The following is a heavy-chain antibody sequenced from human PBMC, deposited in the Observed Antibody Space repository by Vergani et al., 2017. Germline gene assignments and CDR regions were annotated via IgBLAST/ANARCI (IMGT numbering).Heavy chain of an antibody. CDR1: GYTFTSYG. Sequence: QVQLVQSGAEVKKPGASVKVSCKASGYTFTSYGISWVRQAPGQGLEWMGWISAYNGNTNYAQKLQGRVTMTTDTSTSTDYMELRGLRSDDTAVYYCARERWNGLGYYYGMDVWGQGTTVTVSS. J-gene: IGHJ6*02. D-gene: IGHD1-1*01. V-gene: IGHV1-18*01. CDR2: ISAYNGNT. CDR3: ARERWNGLGYYYGMDV.